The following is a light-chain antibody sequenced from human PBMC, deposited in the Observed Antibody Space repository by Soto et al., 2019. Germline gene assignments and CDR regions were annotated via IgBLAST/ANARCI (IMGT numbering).Light chain of an antibody. V-gene: IGKV1-39*01. CDR1: QGISSY. CDR3: EQSYSTPTIT. J-gene: IGKJ5*01. CDR2: AAS. Sequence: DIQMTQSPSSLSASVGDRVTITCRASQGISSYLNWYQQKPGKAPKLLIYAASSLQSGVPSRFSGSGSGTDFTLTISSLQPEDFATYYCEQSYSTPTITFGHGTRLEIK.